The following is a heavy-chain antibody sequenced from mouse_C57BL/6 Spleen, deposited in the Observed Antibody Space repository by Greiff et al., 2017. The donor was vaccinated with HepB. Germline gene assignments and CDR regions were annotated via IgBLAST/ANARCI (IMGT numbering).Heavy chain of an antibody. J-gene: IGHJ3*01. D-gene: IGHD2-2*01. CDR1: GFNIKDDY. CDR2: IDPENGDT. Sequence: EVQLQQSGAELVRPGASVKLSCTASGFNIKDDYMHWVKQRPEQGLEWIGWIDPENGDTEYASKFQGKATITADTSSNTAYLQLSSLTSEDTAVYYCATWRGYHFAYWGQGTLVTVSA. CDR3: ATWRGYHFAY. V-gene: IGHV14-4*01.